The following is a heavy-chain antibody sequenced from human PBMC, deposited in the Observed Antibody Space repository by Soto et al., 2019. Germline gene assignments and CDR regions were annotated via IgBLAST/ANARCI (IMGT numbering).Heavy chain of an antibody. CDR2: INPSGGST. D-gene: IGHD4-17*01. Sequence: ASVKVSCKASGYTFTSYYMHWVRQAPGQGLEWKGIINPSGGSTSYAQKFQGRDTMTRETSTSTVYMELSSLRYEDKDVYYCARDGSTVTQGRRRETYMDVWDKGTTVTVCS. J-gene: IGHJ6*03. CDR3: ARDGSTVTQGRRRETYMDV. V-gene: IGHV1-46*03. CDR1: GYTFTSYY.